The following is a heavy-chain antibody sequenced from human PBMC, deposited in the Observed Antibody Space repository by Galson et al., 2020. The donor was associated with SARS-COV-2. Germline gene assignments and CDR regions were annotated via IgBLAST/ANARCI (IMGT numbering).Heavy chain of an antibody. D-gene: IGHD1-20*01. CDR1: GFTFSSYA. CDR3: AKGSVYNPRPGFDY. Sequence: GESLKISCVASGFTFSSYAMSWVRQAPGKGLECVSGISGSGDTIHYAESVKGRFTISRDSSKNTLYVEMNGLRAEDTAVYYCAKGSVYNPRPGFDYWGQGTLVSVSS. J-gene: IGHJ4*02. V-gene: IGHV3-23*01. CDR2: ISGSGDTI.